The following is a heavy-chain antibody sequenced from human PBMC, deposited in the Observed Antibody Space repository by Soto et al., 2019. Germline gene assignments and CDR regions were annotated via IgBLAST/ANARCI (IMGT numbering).Heavy chain of an antibody. Sequence: SLRLSCAAASGFIFSSNGMHWVRQAPGKGLEWVSSISTNSEYLYYAESVRCRFIISRDNAKNSMHLHMNNLRAEDTAVDYCARARATDSRPDDWGQGSLVTVSS. D-gene: IGHD3-22*01. V-gene: IGHV3-21*01. CDR1: GFIFSSNG. CDR2: ISTNSEYL. CDR3: ARARATDSRPDD. J-gene: IGHJ4*02.